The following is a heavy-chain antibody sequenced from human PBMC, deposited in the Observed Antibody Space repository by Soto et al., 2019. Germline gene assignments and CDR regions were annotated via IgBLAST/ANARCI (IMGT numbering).Heavy chain of an antibody. J-gene: IGHJ4*02. CDR3: ARVGGYYGDYPNFDY. V-gene: IGHV4-59*01. CDR2: IYYSGST. D-gene: IGHD4-17*01. CDR1: GGSISSYY. Sequence: SETLSLTCIVSGGSISSYYWSWVRQPPGKGLEWIGNIYYSGSTNYNPSRKSRVTISVDTSKNQFSLKLSSVTAADTAVYYCARVGGYYGDYPNFDYWGQGTLVTVSS.